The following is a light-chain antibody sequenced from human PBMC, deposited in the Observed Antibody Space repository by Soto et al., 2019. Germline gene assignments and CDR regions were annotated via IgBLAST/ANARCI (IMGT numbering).Light chain of an antibody. CDR2: STN. Sequence: QTVVTQGPSLTVSPGGTVTLTCATSTGAVTSGYYPNWFQQKPGQAPRALIYSTNNKYSWTPARFSGSLLGGKAALTLSGVQPEDEADYYCLLYYGGQLGVFGGGTKVTVL. J-gene: IGLJ2*01. CDR3: LLYYGGQLGV. V-gene: IGLV7-43*01. CDR1: TGAVTSGYY.